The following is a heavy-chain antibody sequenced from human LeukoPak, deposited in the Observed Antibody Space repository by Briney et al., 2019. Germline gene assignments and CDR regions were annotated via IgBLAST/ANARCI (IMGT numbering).Heavy chain of an antibody. D-gene: IGHD3-10*02. V-gene: IGHV3-20*04. CDR2: INWNGGST. J-gene: IGHJ6*04. CDR3: AELGITMIGGV. Sequence: GGSLRLSCAASGFTFDDYGMSWVRQAPGEGLEWVSGINWNGGSTGYADSVKGRFTISRDNAKNSLYLQMNSLRAEDTAVYYCAELGITMIGGVWGKGTTVTISS. CDR1: GFTFDDYG.